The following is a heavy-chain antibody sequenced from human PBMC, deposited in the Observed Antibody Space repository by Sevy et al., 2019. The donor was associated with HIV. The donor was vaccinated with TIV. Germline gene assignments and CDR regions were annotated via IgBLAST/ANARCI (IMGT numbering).Heavy chain of an antibody. D-gene: IGHD3-3*01. V-gene: IGHV3-21*01. Sequence: GGSLRLPCAASGFIFSNYNMKWVRQAPGKGLEWVSSISSNSNDIYYGDSVKGRFTISRDNAKNSLYLQMNSLRAEDTAVYYCAKLGVRVATGGTDYWGQGTQVTVSS. J-gene: IGHJ4*02. CDR1: GFIFSNYN. CDR3: AKLGVRVATGGTDY. CDR2: ISSNSNDI.